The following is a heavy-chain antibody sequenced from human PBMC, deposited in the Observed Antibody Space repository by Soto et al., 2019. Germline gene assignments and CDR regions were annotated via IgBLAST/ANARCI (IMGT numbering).Heavy chain of an antibody. Sequence: QVQLQQWGAGLRKPSETLSLTCALYNGSFSGYYWSWIRQPPGKGLVWIGEITHSGGTKYNPSLKSRVTISADSCKKWFSLRLTSLTAADTAVYYCARVLMLRGAIFPEGYSYHMDLWGKGTTVTVSS. V-gene: IGHV4-34*02. CDR2: ITHSGGT. J-gene: IGHJ6*03. CDR3: ARVLMLRGAIFPEGYSYHMDL. CDR1: NGSFSGYY. D-gene: IGHD3-10*01.